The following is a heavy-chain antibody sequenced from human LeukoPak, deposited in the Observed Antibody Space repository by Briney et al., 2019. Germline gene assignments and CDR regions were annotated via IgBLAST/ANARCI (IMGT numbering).Heavy chain of an antibody. CDR3: ARELYQSSGQDAFDI. CDR1: GFTFSSYA. CDR2: ISSNGSST. V-gene: IGHV3-64*01. J-gene: IGHJ3*02. D-gene: IGHD3-22*01. Sequence: GGSLRLSCVASGFTFSSYAMHWVRQAPGKGLEYVSPISSNGSSTYYANSVTGRFTISRDNNNKMLYHQKSSMRADEIAVYYCARELYQSSGQDAFDIWGQGTMVTVSS.